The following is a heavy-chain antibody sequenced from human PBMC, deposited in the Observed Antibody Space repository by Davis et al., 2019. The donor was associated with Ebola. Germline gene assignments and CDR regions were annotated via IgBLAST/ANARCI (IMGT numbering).Heavy chain of an antibody. CDR2: INPNSGGT. D-gene: IGHD2-15*01. CDR1: GYTFTDYY. Sequence: ASVKVSCKASGYTFTDYYMHWVRQAPGQGLEWMGWINPNSGGTNYAQKFQGRVTMTRDTSISTAYMELSRLRSDDTAVYYCARDQVVVAATLNYYYGMDVWGQGTTVTVSS. J-gene: IGHJ6*02. CDR3: ARDQVVVAATLNYYYGMDV. V-gene: IGHV1-2*02.